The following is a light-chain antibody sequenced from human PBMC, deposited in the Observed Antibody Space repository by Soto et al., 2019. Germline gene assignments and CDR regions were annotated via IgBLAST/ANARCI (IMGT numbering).Light chain of an antibody. CDR1: QGIRSY. CDR2: AAS. J-gene: IGKJ2*01. CDR3: QTLNSYPVT. V-gene: IGKV1-9*01. Sequence: IQLTQSPSSLSASVGDRVTITCRASQGIRSYLAWYQQKPGKAPKLLIYAASTLQSGVPLRFSGSGSGTDFTLTIGSLQPEDFATYYCQTLNSYPVTFGQGTKLEIK.